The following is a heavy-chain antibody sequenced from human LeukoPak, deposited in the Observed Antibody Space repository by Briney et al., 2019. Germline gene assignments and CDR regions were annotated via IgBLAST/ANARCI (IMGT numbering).Heavy chain of an antibody. Sequence: QPGGSLRLSCAPSGFTFDDYAMHWVRQAPGKGLEWVSGISWNSGTIGYADSVKGRFTISRDNAKNSLYLQMNSLRAEDTAFYYCAKDKVFGGELDYWGQGTLVTVSS. CDR2: ISWNSGTI. D-gene: IGHD3-10*01. J-gene: IGHJ4*02. V-gene: IGHV3-9*01. CDR1: GFTFDDYA. CDR3: AKDKVFGGELDY.